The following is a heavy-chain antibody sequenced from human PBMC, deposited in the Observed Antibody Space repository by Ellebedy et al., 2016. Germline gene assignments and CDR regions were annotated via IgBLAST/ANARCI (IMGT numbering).Heavy chain of an antibody. CDR1: GGSFSGYY. J-gene: IGHJ4*02. CDR3: ASLMTTNDY. V-gene: IGHV4-34*01. CDR2: INHSGST. D-gene: IGHD3-16*01. Sequence: SETLSLTXAVYGGSFSGYYWSWIRQPPGKGLEWIGEINHSGSTNYNPSLKSRVTISVDTSKNQFSLKLSSVTAADTTVYYCASLMTTNDYWGQGTLVTVSS.